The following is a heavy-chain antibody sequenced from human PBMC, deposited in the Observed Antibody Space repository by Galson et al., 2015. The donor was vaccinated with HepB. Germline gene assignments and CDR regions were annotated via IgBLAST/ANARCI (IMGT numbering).Heavy chain of an antibody. V-gene: IGHV1-2*02. J-gene: IGHJ5*02. CDR1: GYPFAGYY. CDR3: AREKIGGDSFDT. D-gene: IGHD2-21*01. CDR2: INPNGGT. Sequence: SVKVSCKASGYPFAGYYMHWVRQAPGQGLEWMGWINPNGGTKYAQKFQGRVTMTRDTSISTAYMELSRLRSDDTAVYYCAREKIGGDSFDTWGQGTLVTVSS.